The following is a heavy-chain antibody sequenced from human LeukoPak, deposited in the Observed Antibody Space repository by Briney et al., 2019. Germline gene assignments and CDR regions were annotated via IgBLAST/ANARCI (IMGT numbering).Heavy chain of an antibody. Sequence: SQTLSLTCTVSGGSISSGGYYWSWIRQHPGKGLEWIGYIYYSGSTYYNPSLKSRVTISVDTSKNQFSLKQSSVTAADTAVYYCARGGYCSGGSCYQIADYWGQGTLVTVSS. D-gene: IGHD2-15*01. J-gene: IGHJ4*02. CDR1: GGSISSGGYY. CDR2: IYYSGST. V-gene: IGHV4-31*03. CDR3: ARGGYCSGGSCYQIADY.